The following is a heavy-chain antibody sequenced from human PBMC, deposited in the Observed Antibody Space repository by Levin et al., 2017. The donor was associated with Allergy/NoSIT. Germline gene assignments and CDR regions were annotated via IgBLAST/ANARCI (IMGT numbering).Heavy chain of an antibody. CDR3: AIHSSWSPYYYYDGMDV. CDR1: GGSISGFY. Sequence: SETLSLTCTVSGGSISGFYWSWIRQPAGKGLEWIGRIYSSGSTNYNPSLRSRVTMSVDTSKSQFSLRVNSVTAADTAVYYCAIHSSWSPYYYYDGMDVWGQGTTVTVSS. J-gene: IGHJ6*02. V-gene: IGHV4-4*07. CDR2: IYSSGST. D-gene: IGHD6-13*01.